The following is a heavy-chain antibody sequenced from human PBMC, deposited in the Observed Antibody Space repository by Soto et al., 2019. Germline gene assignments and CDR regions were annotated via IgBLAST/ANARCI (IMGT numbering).Heavy chain of an antibody. V-gene: IGHV4-61*01. CDR3: GRENYHFAYFVY. D-gene: IGHD3-3*01. CDR1: GGSIRSGSYY. Sequence: PSETLSLPCSVSGGSIRSGSYYWSWIRQPPGKGLEWIGYIYYSGSTNYNPSLKSRVTISVDTSKNQFSLKLSSVTAADTAVYYCGRENYHFAYFVYWGQGTRVSV. CDR2: IYYSGST. J-gene: IGHJ4*02.